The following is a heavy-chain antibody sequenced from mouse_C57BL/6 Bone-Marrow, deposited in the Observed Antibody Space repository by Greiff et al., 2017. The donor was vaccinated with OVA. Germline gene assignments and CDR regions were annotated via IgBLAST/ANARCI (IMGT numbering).Heavy chain of an antibody. CDR2: INPSSGYT. CDR1: GYTFTSYW. CDR3: ARSYYYGSDYFDY. Sequence: QVHVKQSGAELAKPGASVKLSCKASGYTFTSYWMHWVKQRPGQGLEWIGYINPSSGYTKYNQKFKDKATLTADKSSSTAYMQLSSLTYEDSAVYYCARSYYYGSDYFDYWGQGTTLTVSS. J-gene: IGHJ2*01. D-gene: IGHD1-1*01. V-gene: IGHV1-7*01.